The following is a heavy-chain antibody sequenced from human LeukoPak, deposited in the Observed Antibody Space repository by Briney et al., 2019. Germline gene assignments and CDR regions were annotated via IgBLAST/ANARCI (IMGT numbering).Heavy chain of an antibody. CDR3: ARATYNYYDSSGYYYVWYFDY. V-gene: IGHV5-51*01. Sequence: GESLKISCKGSGYSFTSYWIGWVRQMPGKGLEGMGIIYPGDSDTRYSPSFQGQVTISADKSISTAYLQWSSLKASDTALYYCARATYNYYDSSGYYYVWYFDYWGQGTLVTVSS. CDR2: IYPGDSDT. CDR1: GYSFTSYW. D-gene: IGHD3-22*01. J-gene: IGHJ4*02.